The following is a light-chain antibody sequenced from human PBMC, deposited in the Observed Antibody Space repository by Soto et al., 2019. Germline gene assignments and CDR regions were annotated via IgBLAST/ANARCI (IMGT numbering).Light chain of an antibody. Sequence: EIVLTQSPATLSLSPGERAPLSCRASQSVSSYLAWYQQKPGQAPRLLIYDASNRATGIPARFSGSGSGTDFTLTISSLEPEAFAVYYCQQRSNWPLTFGGGTKVEIK. CDR1: QSVSSY. J-gene: IGKJ4*01. CDR2: DAS. V-gene: IGKV3-11*01. CDR3: QQRSNWPLT.